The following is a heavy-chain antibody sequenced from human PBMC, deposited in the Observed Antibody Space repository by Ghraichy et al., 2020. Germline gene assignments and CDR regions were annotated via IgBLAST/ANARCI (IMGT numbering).Heavy chain of an antibody. J-gene: IGHJ4*02. V-gene: IGHV4-4*02. Sequence: SETLSLTCAVSGGSISSSNWCCCFRQPPGKGLEWIGEIYHSGSTNYNPPLKSRVTISVDKSKNQFSLKLRSATAAATAVYYCARVGGSKWDPGYWGQGTLVTGSS. D-gene: IGHD1-26*01. CDR3: ARVGGSKWDPGY. CDR1: GGSISSSNW. CDR2: IYHSGST.